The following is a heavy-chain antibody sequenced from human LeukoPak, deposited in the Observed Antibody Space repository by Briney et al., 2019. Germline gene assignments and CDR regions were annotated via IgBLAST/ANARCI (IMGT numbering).Heavy chain of an antibody. D-gene: IGHD3-16*01. CDR3: ARWGSVVRRYYFDY. CDR1: GFTFSSYG. CDR2: IWYDGSNK. Sequence: GGSLRLSCAASGFTFSSYGMHWVRQAPVKGLEWVAVIWYDGSNKYYADSVKGRFTISRDNSKNTLYLQMNSLRAEDTAVYYCARWGSVVRRYYFDYWGQGTLVTVSS. V-gene: IGHV3-33*01. J-gene: IGHJ4*02.